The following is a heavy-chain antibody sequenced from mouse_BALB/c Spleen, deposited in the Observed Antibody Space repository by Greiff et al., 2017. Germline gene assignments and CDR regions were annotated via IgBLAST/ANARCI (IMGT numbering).Heavy chain of an antibody. CDR3: ANFGEGYFDV. J-gene: IGHJ1*01. CDR1: GFTFSSYG. V-gene: IGHV5-6-5*01. Sequence: EVKLMESGGDLVKPGGSLKLSCAASGFTFSSYGMSWVRQTPDKRLEWVATISSGGSTYYPDSVKGRFTISRDNARNILYLQMSSLRSEDTAMYYCANFGEGYFDVWGAGTTVTVSS. CDR2: ISSGGST. D-gene: IGHD4-1*02.